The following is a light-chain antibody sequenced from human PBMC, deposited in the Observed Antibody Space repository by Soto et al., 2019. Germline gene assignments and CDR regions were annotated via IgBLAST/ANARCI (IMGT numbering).Light chain of an antibody. CDR2: DVK. V-gene: IGLV2-11*01. Sequence: QSALTQPRSVSGSPGQSVTISCTGTSSDVGGYSYVSWYQQHPGKAPKLMMYDVKTRPSGIPDRFSGSKSGNTASLTISGFHAEDEADYYCFSFAGSYSFVCGSGTKVTVL. J-gene: IGLJ1*01. CDR1: SSDVGGYSY. CDR3: FSFAGSYSFV.